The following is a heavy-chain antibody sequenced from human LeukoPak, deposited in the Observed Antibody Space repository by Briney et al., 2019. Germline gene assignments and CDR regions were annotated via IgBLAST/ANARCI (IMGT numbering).Heavy chain of an antibody. Sequence: ASVKVSCKASGYTFTGYYMHWVRQAPGQGLEWMGWINPNSGDTNYAQKFQGRVTMTRDTSISTAYMELSRLRSDDTAVYYCARSAGSAFFDYWGQGTLVTVSS. J-gene: IGHJ4*02. D-gene: IGHD2-15*01. CDR3: ARSAGSAFFDY. CDR2: INPNSGDT. CDR1: GYTFTGYY. V-gene: IGHV1-2*02.